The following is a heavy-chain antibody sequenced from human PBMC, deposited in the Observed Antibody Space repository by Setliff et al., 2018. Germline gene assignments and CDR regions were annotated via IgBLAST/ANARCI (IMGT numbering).Heavy chain of an antibody. D-gene: IGHD3-22*01. Sequence: GGSLRLSCAASGFIFSSYGMHWVRQAPGKGLVGVSRINTDGSSTSYADSVKGRFTISRDNAKNTLYLQMNSLRAEDTAVYYCARGPYYYDSSGYYYYWGQGTLVTVST. CDR3: ARGPYYYDSSGYYYY. J-gene: IGHJ4*02. CDR1: GFIFSSYG. CDR2: INTDGSST. V-gene: IGHV3-74*01.